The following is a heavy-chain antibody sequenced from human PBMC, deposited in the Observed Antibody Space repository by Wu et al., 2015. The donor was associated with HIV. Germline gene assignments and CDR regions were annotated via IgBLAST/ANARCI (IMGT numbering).Heavy chain of an antibody. CDR2: INPNSGGT. Sequence: QVQLVQSGAEVKKPGASVKVSCKASGYTFTGYYMHWVRQAPGQGLEWMGWINPNSGGTNYAQKFQGRVTMTRDTSISTAYMELSRLRSDDTAVYYCARVAPRGKYQLPNNWFDPWGQGTLVTVSS. D-gene: IGHD2-2*01. CDR3: ARVAPRGKYQLPNNWFDP. CDR1: GYTFTGYY. J-gene: IGHJ5*02. V-gene: IGHV1-2*02.